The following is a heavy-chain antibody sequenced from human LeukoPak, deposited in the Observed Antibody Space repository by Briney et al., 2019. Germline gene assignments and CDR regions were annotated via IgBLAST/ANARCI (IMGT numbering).Heavy chain of an antibody. CDR1: GGSFSGYY. D-gene: IGHD2-2*01. V-gene: IGHV4-34*01. Sequence: SETLSLTCAVYGGSFSGYYLSWIRQPPGKGLEWIGEINHSGSTNYNPSLKSRVTISVDTSKNQFSLKLSSVTAADTAVYYCARDIVVVPATSPNWFDPWGQGTLVTVSS. J-gene: IGHJ5*02. CDR3: ARDIVVVPATSPNWFDP. CDR2: INHSGST.